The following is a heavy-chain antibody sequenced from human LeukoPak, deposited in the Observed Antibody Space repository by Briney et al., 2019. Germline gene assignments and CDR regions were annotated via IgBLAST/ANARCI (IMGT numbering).Heavy chain of an antibody. J-gene: IGHJ4*02. CDR2: ISYDGSLK. Sequence: PGRSLRLSCAASGLTFSSYGMHWVRQAPGKGLEWVAAISYDGSLKYYPDSVKSRFTISRDNSMDTLYLQMNSLRAEDTAVYFCAKDIATMAYFDFWGQGTLVTVSS. CDR3: AKDIATMAYFDF. V-gene: IGHV3-30*18. D-gene: IGHD3-10*01. CDR1: GLTFSSYG.